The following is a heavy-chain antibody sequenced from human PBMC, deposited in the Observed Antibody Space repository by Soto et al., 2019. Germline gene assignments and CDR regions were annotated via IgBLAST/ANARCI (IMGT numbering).Heavy chain of an antibody. CDR2: IIHSGRT. Sequence: SETVSLTCAVYGGSFSGYFWSWIRQHPGIGLEWIGEIIHSGRTNYNPSLKSRVTISVDTSKNQFSLKLSSVTAADTAVYYCARGRGSSKNVRGSLFDPWGQGTLVTVSS. D-gene: IGHD6-13*01. V-gene: IGHV4-34*01. CDR1: GGSFSGYF. CDR3: ARGRGSSKNVRGSLFDP. J-gene: IGHJ5*02.